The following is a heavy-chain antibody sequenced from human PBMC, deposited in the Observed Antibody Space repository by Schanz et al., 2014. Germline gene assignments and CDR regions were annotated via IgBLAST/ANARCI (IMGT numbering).Heavy chain of an antibody. D-gene: IGHD3-3*01. CDR1: GFTFSSYS. V-gene: IGHV3-48*01. J-gene: IGHJ4*02. Sequence: EVQLVESGGGLVQPGGSLRLSCAASGFTFSSYSINWVRQAPGKGLEWVSYISSSSSTRYYADSVKGRFTISRDNAKNSLFLQMNSLRAEDTAVYYCVRDSFFAFDYWGQGTLVTVSS. CDR2: ISSSSSTR. CDR3: VRDSFFAFDY.